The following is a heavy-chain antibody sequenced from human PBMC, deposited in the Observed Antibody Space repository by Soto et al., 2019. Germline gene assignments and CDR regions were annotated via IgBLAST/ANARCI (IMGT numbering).Heavy chain of an antibody. Sequence: ASVKVSCTASGYTFTSYYMHWVRQAPGQGLEWMGIINASGGSTSYAQKFQGRVTMTRDTSTSTVYMELSSLRSEDTAVYYCARDQDCSSTSCPDAFDIWGQGTMVTVSS. CDR1: GYTFTSYY. J-gene: IGHJ3*02. V-gene: IGHV1-46*03. CDR3: ARDQDCSSTSCPDAFDI. CDR2: INASGGST. D-gene: IGHD2-2*01.